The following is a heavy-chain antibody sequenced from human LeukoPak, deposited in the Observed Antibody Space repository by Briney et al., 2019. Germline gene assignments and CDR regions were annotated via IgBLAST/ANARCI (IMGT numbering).Heavy chain of an antibody. CDR2: ITSSSSYI. D-gene: IGHD3-9*01. CDR3: ARGNDILTGYYIHY. V-gene: IGHV3-21*01. CDR1: GFTFSSYS. Sequence: GGALRLSCAASGFTFSSYSMNWVRQAPGRGREWVSPITSSSSYIYYADSVKGRFTISRDNAKNSLYLQMNSLRAEDTAVYYCARGNDILTGYYIHYWGQGTLVTLSS. J-gene: IGHJ4*02.